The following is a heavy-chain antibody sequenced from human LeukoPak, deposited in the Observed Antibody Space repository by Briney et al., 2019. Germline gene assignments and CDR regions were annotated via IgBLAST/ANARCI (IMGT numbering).Heavy chain of an antibody. CDR1: GFTFSAYG. Sequence: GGSLRLSREASGFTFSAYGMHWVRQAPGKGLEWVAIIWYDGNKKYYADSVKGRFIISRDNSENTLYLQMNSLRAEDTAVYYCARDMGGSGSQPDYWGQGTLVTVSS. CDR3: ARDMGGSGSQPDY. D-gene: IGHD3-10*01. V-gene: IGHV3-33*01. CDR2: IWYDGNKK. J-gene: IGHJ4*02.